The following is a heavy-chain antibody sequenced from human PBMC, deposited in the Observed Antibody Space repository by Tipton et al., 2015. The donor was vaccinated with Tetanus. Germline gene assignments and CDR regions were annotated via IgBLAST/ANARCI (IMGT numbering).Heavy chain of an antibody. V-gene: IGHV4-61*08. Sequence: TLSLTCTVSGGSVRSGDYSWNWIRQPPGKGLEWLAYVSYRGRTNSNYSLKSRITISQDTSKNQFSLKLSSVTAADTAVYYCARTWGVWVTSIDAFDIWGQGTKVAVSS. CDR2: VSYRGRT. CDR1: GGSVRSGDYS. CDR3: ARTWGVWVTSIDAFDI. D-gene: IGHD3-16*01. J-gene: IGHJ3*02.